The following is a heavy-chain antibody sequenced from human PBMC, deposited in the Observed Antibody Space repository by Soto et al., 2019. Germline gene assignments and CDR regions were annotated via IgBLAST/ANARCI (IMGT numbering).Heavy chain of an antibody. CDR3: ARVWGYYFDY. CDR1: GGSISSDC. J-gene: IGHJ4*02. V-gene: IGHV4-59*01. Sequence: SETLXLTCTVSGGSISSDCWSWIRQPPGKGLEWIGYIYYSGSTNYNPSLKSRVTISVDTSKNQFSLKLSSVTAADTAVYYCARVWGYYFDYWGQGTLVTVSS. CDR2: IYYSGST. D-gene: IGHD2-21*01.